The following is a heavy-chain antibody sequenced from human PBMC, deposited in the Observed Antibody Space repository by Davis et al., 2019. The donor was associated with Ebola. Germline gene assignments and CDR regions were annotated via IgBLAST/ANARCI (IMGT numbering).Heavy chain of an antibody. V-gene: IGHV4-59*01. CDR1: GGSISSYY. CDR3: LGGRYGEPFDY. J-gene: IGHJ4*02. D-gene: IGHD4-17*01. Sequence: PSETLSLTCTVSGGSISSYYWIWIRQPPGKGLEWVANIYYSRSTHYNPSLKSRVTISVDTSKNQVSLKLSSVTAADTAVYYCLGGRYGEPFDYWGQGTLVTVSS. CDR2: IYYSRST.